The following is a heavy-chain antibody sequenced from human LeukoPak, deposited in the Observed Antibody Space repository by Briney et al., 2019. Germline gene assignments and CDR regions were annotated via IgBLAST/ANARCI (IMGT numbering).Heavy chain of an antibody. V-gene: IGHV1-2*06. CDR2: INPNSGGT. Sequence: GASVKVSCKASGYTFTGYYMHWVRQAPGQGLEWMGRINPNSGGTNYAQKFQGRVTMTRDTSISTAYMELSRLRSVDTAVYYCARLVVVTASIDYWGQGTLVTVSS. CDR1: GYTFTGYY. CDR3: ARLVVVTASIDY. J-gene: IGHJ4*02. D-gene: IGHD2-21*02.